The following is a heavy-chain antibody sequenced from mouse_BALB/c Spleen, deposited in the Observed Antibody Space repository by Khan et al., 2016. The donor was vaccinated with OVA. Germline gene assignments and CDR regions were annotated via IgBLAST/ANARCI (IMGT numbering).Heavy chain of an antibody. D-gene: IGHD1-2*01. CDR2: IWSAGST. V-gene: IGHV2-2*02. Sequence: QVQLKESGPGLVQPSQSLSITCTVSGFSLNNYSIHWVRQSPGKGLEWLGVIWSAGSTDYNAAFISRRTINKDNSRSQVFFKMNSLQPNDTAIYYCARRGNYYGRGALFAYWGQGTLVTVSA. CDR3: ARRGNYYGRGALFAY. J-gene: IGHJ3*01. CDR1: GFSLNNYS.